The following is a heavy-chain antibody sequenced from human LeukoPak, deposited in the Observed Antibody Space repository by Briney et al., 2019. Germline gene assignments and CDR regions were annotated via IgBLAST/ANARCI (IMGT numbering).Heavy chain of an antibody. CDR1: GFTFSSYD. D-gene: IGHD3-16*02. CDR2: IGTAGDT. CDR3: ARGGLRLGELSSLSGFDY. J-gene: IGHJ4*02. Sequence: PGGSLRLSCAASGFTFSSYDMHWVRQATGKGLEWVSAIGTAGDTYYPGSVKGRFTISRENAKNSLYLQMNSLRAGDTAVYYCARGGLRLGELSSLSGFDYRGQGTLVTVSS. V-gene: IGHV3-13*01.